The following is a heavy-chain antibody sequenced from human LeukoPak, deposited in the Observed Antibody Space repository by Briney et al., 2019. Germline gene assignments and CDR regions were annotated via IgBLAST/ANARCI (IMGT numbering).Heavy chain of an antibody. CDR2: ISWNSGTI. D-gene: IGHD6-19*01. CDR3: AKDKFYSGGWLFDY. J-gene: IGHJ4*02. Sequence: GGSLRLSCAASGFTFDDYAMHWVRQAPGKGLEWVSGISWNSGTIDYADSVKGRFTISRDNAKNSLYLQMNSPRAEDTAYYYCAKDKFYSGGWLFDYWGQGTLVTVSS. CDR1: GFTFDDYA. V-gene: IGHV3-9*01.